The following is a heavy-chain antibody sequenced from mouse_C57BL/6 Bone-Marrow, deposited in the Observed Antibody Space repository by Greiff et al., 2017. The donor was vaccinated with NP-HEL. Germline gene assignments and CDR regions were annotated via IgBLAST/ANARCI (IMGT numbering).Heavy chain of an antibody. CDR1: GYAFSSSW. CDR2: IYPGDGDT. V-gene: IGHV1-82*01. CDR3: ARWTLYYGNYGAMDY. J-gene: IGHJ4*01. D-gene: IGHD2-1*01. Sequence: VQLKESGPELVKPGASVKISCKASGYAFSSSWMNWVKQRPGKGLEWIGRIYPGDGDTNYNGKFKGKATLTADKSSSTAYMQLSSLTSEDSAVYFCARWTLYYGNYGAMDYWGQGTSVTVSS.